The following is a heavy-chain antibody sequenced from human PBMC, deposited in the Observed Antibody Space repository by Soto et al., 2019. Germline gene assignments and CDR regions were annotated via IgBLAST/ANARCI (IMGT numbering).Heavy chain of an antibody. V-gene: IGHV4-30-2*06. CDR2: IYHSGST. CDR3: VRESAASGPNWFDT. J-gene: IGHJ5*02. Sequence: SETLSLTCSVSGGSVTNGRSSWNWIRQSPWKGLEWIAYIYHSGSTYYNPSLRSRVTISVDRSENQFSLKLSSVTAADTAVYYCVRESAASGPNWFDTWGPGTLVTVSS. D-gene: IGHD6-13*01. CDR1: GGSVTNGRSS.